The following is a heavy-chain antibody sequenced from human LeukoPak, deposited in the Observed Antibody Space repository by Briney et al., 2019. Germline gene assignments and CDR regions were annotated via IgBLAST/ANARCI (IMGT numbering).Heavy chain of an antibody. Sequence: GGSLRLSCAASGFTFSSYSMNWVRQAPGKGLEWVSSISSSSYIYYADSVKGRFTISRDNAKNSLYLQMNSLRAEDAAVYYCARDNIIAVAALDVWGKGTTVTISS. CDR3: ARDNIIAVAALDV. V-gene: IGHV3-21*01. J-gene: IGHJ6*04. CDR2: ISSSSYI. D-gene: IGHD6-19*01. CDR1: GFTFSSYS.